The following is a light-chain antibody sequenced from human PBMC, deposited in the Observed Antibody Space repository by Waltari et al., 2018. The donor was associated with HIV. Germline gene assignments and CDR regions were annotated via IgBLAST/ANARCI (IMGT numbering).Light chain of an antibody. J-gene: IGLJ3*02. CDR3: AVWDDNLKRV. V-gene: IGLV1-44*01. Sequence: QSVLTQPPSASGTPGQRVTISCSGSSSNIGNNAVSWYQQLPGEAPKLLISSNDRRPPGVPERFSASKSGTSASLAISGLQSEDEAHYYCAVWDDNLKRVFGGGTKLTVL. CDR1: SSNIGNNA. CDR2: SND.